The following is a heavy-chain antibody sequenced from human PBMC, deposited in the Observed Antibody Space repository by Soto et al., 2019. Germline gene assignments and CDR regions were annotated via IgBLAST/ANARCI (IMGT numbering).Heavy chain of an antibody. CDR3: ARSNGGGTPDGYITDNWFDP. Sequence: ASVKVSCKASRYTFTSYYMHWVRQAPGQGLEWMGIINPSGGSTSYAQKFQGRVTMTRDTSTSTVYMELSSLRSEDTAVYYCARSNGGGTPDGYITDNWFDPWGQGTLVTVSS. CDR2: INPSGGST. V-gene: IGHV1-46*01. J-gene: IGHJ5*02. D-gene: IGHD5-12*01. CDR1: RYTFTSYY.